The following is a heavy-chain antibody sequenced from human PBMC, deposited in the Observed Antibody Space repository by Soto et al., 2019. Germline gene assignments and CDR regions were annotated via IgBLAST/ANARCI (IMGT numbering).Heavy chain of an antibody. D-gene: IGHD6-6*01. Sequence: PSQTLSLTCAISGDSVSSNSAAWNWIRQSPSRGLEWLGRTYYRSKWYYGYAVSVKSRITIKPDTSKNQFSLQLNSVTPEDTAVYYWETLHSSSSSDMDVWGQGTTVTVSS. CDR3: ETLHSSSSSDMDV. CDR2: TYYRSKWYY. J-gene: IGHJ6*02. V-gene: IGHV6-1*01. CDR1: GDSVSSNSAA.